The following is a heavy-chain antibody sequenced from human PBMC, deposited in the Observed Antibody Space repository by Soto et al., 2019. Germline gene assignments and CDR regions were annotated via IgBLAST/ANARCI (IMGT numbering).Heavy chain of an antibody. J-gene: IGHJ6*02. V-gene: IGHV3-7*04. Sequence: GGSLRLTCAASGFTFSSYWMSWVRQAPGTGLEWVANIKQDGSEKYYVDSVKGRFTISRDNAKNSLYLHMNSLRAEDTAVYSWAKDSGRCYSYSYCIDVWGQGTTVTVSS. CDR3: AKDSGRCYSYSYCIDV. CDR1: GFTFSSYW. D-gene: IGHD1-26*01. CDR2: IKQDGSEK.